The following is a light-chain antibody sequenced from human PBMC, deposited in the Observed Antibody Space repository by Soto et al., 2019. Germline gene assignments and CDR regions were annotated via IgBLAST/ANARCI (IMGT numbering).Light chain of an antibody. CDR2: KAS. CDR3: QQYSSSPIT. CDR1: QNINNW. Sequence: DIQMTQSPSTLSASVGDRVTFTCRASQNINNWLAWYQQKPGQAPKLLVYKASSLESGVPSSFSGTGSGTEFILTITSVQPDDFATYFCQQYSSSPITFGQGTRLEIK. J-gene: IGKJ5*01. V-gene: IGKV1-5*03.